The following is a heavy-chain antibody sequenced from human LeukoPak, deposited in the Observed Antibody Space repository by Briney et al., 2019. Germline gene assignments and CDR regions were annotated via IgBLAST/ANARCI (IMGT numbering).Heavy chain of an antibody. D-gene: IGHD1-26*01. Sequence: ASVKVSCKASGYTFTGYYMHWVRQAPGQGLEWMGWINPYSGGTNYAQKFQGRVTMTRDTSISTAYMELSRLRSDDTAVYYCAREEGHRGLWELRYYGMDVWGQGTTVTVSS. V-gene: IGHV1-2*02. CDR1: GYTFTGYY. CDR3: AREEGHRGLWELRYYGMDV. CDR2: INPYSGGT. J-gene: IGHJ6*02.